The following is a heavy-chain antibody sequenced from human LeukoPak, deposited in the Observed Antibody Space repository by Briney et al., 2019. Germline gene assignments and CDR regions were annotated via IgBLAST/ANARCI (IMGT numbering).Heavy chain of an antibody. CDR2: INHNGSA. J-gene: IGHJ6*03. CDR3: ARLVGAINHDYFYYYLDV. D-gene: IGHD1-26*01. CDR1: GGSFSGYY. Sequence: SETLSLTFAVYGGSFSGYYWTWIRQAPGKGLEWIGEINHNGSANYISSLKSRLTLSVDTSKDQFSLKLISVTAADTAVYFCARLVGAINHDYFYYYLDVWGKGTTVTVPS. V-gene: IGHV4-34*01.